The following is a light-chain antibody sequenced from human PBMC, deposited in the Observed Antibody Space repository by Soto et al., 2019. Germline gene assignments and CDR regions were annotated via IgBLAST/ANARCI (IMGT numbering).Light chain of an antibody. CDR3: QQYNNWPPWT. CDR2: GAS. Sequence: EVVVTQSQATLSVSPGERATLSCRASQSVSSNLAWYQQKPGQAPRLLIYGASTRATGIPARFSGSGSGTEFTLTISSLQSEDFAVYYCQQYNNWPPWTFGQGTKV. CDR1: QSVSSN. V-gene: IGKV3-15*01. J-gene: IGKJ1*01.